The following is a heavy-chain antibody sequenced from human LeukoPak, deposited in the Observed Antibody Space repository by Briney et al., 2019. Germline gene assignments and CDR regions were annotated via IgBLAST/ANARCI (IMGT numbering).Heavy chain of an antibody. V-gene: IGHV4-34*01. CDR2: INHSGST. CDR3: ARGPGYCSGGSCYRIINYYGMDV. D-gene: IGHD2-15*01. J-gene: IGHJ6*04. CDR1: GGSFSGYY. Sequence: SETLSLTCAVYGGSFSGYYWSWIRQPPGKGLEWIGEINHSGSTNYNPSLKSRVTISVDTSKNQFSLKLSSVTAADTAVYCCARGPGYCSGGSCYRIINYYGMDVWGKGTTVTVSS.